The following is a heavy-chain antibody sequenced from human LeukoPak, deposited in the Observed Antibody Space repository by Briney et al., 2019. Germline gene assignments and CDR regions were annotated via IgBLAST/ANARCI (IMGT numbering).Heavy chain of an antibody. CDR3: ARVLKYYYDSSGYDDAFDI. J-gene: IGHJ3*02. D-gene: IGHD3-22*01. CDR1: GYTFTGYY. V-gene: IGHV1-2*02. CDR2: INHNSGGT. Sequence: ASVKVSCKASGYTFTGYYMHWVGQAPGQGLEWMGWINHNSGGTNYAQKFQGRVTMTRDTSISTAYMELSRLRSDDTAVYYCARVLKYYYDSSGYDDAFDIWGQGTMVTVSS.